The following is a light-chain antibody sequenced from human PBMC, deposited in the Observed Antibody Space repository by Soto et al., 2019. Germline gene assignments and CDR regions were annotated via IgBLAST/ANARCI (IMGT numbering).Light chain of an antibody. V-gene: IGKV3-20*01. CDR2: GAS. CDR3: QQYDRLPRT. Sequence: EIVLTQSPGTLSLSPGDGATLSCRASQTVGNIYLSWYQLRPGQAPRLLIHGASSRATGIPDRFSGSGSGTEFTLTIGRLEPEDFAVYYCQQYDRLPRTFGQGTKVEIK. J-gene: IGKJ1*01. CDR1: QTVGNIY.